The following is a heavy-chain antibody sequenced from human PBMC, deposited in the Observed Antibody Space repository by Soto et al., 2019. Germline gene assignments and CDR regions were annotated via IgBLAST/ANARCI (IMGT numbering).Heavy chain of an antibody. CDR2: IYHTGSF. CDR1: GGSIISAGYS. D-gene: IGHD3-22*01. Sequence: TSETLSLTCAVSGGSIISAGYSWNWIRQPPGKGLEGIGYIYHTGSFYYNPSLKSRITIAVDRSKNQCSLNLHSVTAADTAVYYCARAVGYDGRGDYLGHFDYWGQGTLVTVSS. V-gene: IGHV4-30-2*01. J-gene: IGHJ4*02. CDR3: ARAVGYDGRGDYLGHFDY.